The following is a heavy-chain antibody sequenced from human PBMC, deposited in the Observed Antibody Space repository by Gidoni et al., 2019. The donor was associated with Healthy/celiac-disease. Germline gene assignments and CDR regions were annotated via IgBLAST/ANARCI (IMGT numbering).Heavy chain of an antibody. J-gene: IGHJ4*02. D-gene: IGHD2-15*01. Sequence: EVQLVESGGGLVQPGRSLRLSCAASGFTFDDYAMHWVRQALGKGLEWVSGISWNSGSIGYADSVKGRFTISRDNAKNYLYLQMNSLRAEDTDLYYCAKDRCSGGSCYSFDYWGQGTLVTVSS. CDR3: AKDRCSGGSCYSFDY. CDR1: GFTFDDYA. V-gene: IGHV3-9*01. CDR2: ISWNSGSI.